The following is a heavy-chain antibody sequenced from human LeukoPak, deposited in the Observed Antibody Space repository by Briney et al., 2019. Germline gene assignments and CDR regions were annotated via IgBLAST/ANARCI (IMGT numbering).Heavy chain of an antibody. CDR2: IDFTSRYI. V-gene: IGHV3-21*01. Sequence: GGSLRLSCAASGFTFSSYSMNWVRQAPGKGLEWVSSIDFTSRYIYNADSVKGRFTTSRDNAKNSLDLQMNSPKVEDTAVYYCTRDLMDYDVSTGLHHYYMDVWGQGTTVTVSS. D-gene: IGHD3-9*01. CDR1: GFTFSSYS. CDR3: TRDLMDYDVSTGLHHYYMDV. J-gene: IGHJ6*02.